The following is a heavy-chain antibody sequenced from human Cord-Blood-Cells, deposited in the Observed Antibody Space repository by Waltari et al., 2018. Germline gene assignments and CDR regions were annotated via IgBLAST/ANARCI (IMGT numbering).Heavy chain of an antibody. CDR2: IYYSGST. CDR1: GGPISSSSYY. J-gene: IGHJ3*02. D-gene: IGHD6-13*01. V-gene: IGHV4-39*01. Sequence: QLQLQESGPGLVKPSETLSLTCTVSGGPISSSSYYWGWIRQPPGKGLEWIGSIYYSGSTYYNPSLKSRVTISVDTSKNQFSLKLSSVTAADTAVYYCATCIAAAGTGAFDIWGQGTMVTVSS. CDR3: ATCIAAAGTGAFDI.